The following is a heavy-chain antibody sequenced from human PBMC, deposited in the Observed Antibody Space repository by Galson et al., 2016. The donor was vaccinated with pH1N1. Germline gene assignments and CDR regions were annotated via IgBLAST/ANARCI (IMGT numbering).Heavy chain of an antibody. V-gene: IGHV3-48*01. Sequence: SLRLSCAASGFTFSTYRMNWVRQAPGKGLEWVSYITGGYGTIYYADSVKGRFTISSDNAKNSLYLQMNSLRAEDTAVYYCARELDTAVPYGQYGMDVWGQGTTVIVSS. CDR1: GFTFSTYR. D-gene: IGHD5-18*01. CDR2: ITGGYGTI. J-gene: IGHJ6*02. CDR3: ARELDTAVPYGQYGMDV.